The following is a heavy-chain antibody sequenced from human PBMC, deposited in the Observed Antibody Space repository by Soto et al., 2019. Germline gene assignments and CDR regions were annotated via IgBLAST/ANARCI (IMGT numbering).Heavy chain of an antibody. CDR3: ARSVEEDLWDYGSGL. J-gene: IGHJ4*02. Sequence: ASVKVSCKASGYTFTSYGISWVRQAPGQGLEWMGWISAYNGNTNYAQKLQGRVTMTTDTSTSTAYMELRSLRSDDTAVYYCARSVEEDLWDYGSGLWGQGTLVTVSS. D-gene: IGHD3-10*01. V-gene: IGHV1-18*01. CDR2: ISAYNGNT. CDR1: GYTFTSYG.